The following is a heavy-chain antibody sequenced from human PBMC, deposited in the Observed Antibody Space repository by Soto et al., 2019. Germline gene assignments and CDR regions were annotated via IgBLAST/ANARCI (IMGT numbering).Heavy chain of an antibody. V-gene: IGHV1-3*01. J-gene: IGHJ1*01. Sequence: ASVKVSCKASGYTFTSYAMHWVRQAPGQRLEWMEWINAGNGNTKYSQKFQGRVTITRDTSASTAYMELSSLRSEDTAVYYCASAGSGWNAEYFQHWGQGNLVTVSS. CDR2: INAGNGNT. D-gene: IGHD6-19*01. CDR1: GYTFTSYA. CDR3: ASAGSGWNAEYFQH.